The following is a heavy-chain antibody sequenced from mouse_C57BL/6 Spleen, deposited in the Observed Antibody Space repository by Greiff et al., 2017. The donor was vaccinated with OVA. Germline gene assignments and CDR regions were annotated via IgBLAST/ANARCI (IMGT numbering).Heavy chain of an antibody. D-gene: IGHD2-1*01. V-gene: IGHV1-69*01. CDR1: GYTFTSYW. Sequence: QVQLQQPGAELVMPGASVKLSCKASGYTFTSYWMHWVKQRPGQGLEWIGEIDPYDSYTNYNQKFKGKSTLTVDKSSSTAYMQLSSLKSEDSAVYDCARKGNPYAMDYWGQGTSVTVAS. J-gene: IGHJ4*01. CDR3: ARKGNPYAMDY. CDR2: IDPYDSYT.